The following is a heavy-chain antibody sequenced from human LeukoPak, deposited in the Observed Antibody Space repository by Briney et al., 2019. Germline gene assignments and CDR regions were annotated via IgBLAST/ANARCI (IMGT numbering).Heavy chain of an antibody. J-gene: IGHJ1*01. Sequence: GGSLRLSCAASGFIFSNAWMSWVRQPRGKGLEWVGRIKSETDGGTTDNAESVKGRFTNSRDDSKNTLFLQMNSLKTEDTAVYYCSTAAQHWGQGTLVTVSS. V-gene: IGHV3-15*01. CDR1: GFIFSNAW. CDR2: IKSETDGGTT. CDR3: STAAQH.